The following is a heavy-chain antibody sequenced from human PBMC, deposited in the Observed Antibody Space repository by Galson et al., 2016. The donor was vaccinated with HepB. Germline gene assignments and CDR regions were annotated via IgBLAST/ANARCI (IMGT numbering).Heavy chain of an antibody. Sequence: SVKVSCKASGATFNNYAVSWVRQAPGQGLEWMGGIIPIFGTANYAQKFQGRVTITADKSTNTVYMELSSLRSEDTAMYYRARGEYYDSEKYYYTPQGDWLDPWGQGTLVTVSS. CDR1: GATFNNYA. D-gene: IGHD3-10*01. J-gene: IGHJ5*02. CDR3: ARGEYYDSEKYYYTPQGDWLDP. CDR2: IIPIFGTA. V-gene: IGHV1-69*06.